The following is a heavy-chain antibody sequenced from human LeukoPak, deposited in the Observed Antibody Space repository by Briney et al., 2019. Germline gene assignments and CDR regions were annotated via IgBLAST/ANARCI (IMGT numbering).Heavy chain of an antibody. Sequence: GGSLRLSCAVSGFSFDDFALHWVRQVPGKGLQWVAFSSWIEGHTDYLDSVKGRFTISRDNSRNSLSLEMNSLRPEDSALYYCVRSRAASLGYFDFWGRGTLVTVFS. CDR3: VRSRAASLGYFDF. J-gene: IGHJ4*02. CDR1: GFSFDDFA. CDR2: SSWIEGHT. V-gene: IGHV3-43D*03. D-gene: IGHD1-26*01.